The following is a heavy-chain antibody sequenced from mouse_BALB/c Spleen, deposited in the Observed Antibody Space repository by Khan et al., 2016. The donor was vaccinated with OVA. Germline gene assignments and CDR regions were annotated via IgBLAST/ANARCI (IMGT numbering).Heavy chain of an antibody. V-gene: IGHV9-3-1*01. D-gene: IGHD2-10*02. Sequence: QVQLKQSGPELKKPGETVKISCKASGYTFTNYGMNWMKQAPGKGLKWLGWMNTYTGEPTYADDFKGRFAFSLETSASTAYLQIHNLKNEDTATYFCARSPYGNYEDWYFDVWGAGTTVTVSS. J-gene: IGHJ1*01. CDR1: GYTFTNYG. CDR2: MNTYTGEP. CDR3: ARSPYGNYEDWYFDV.